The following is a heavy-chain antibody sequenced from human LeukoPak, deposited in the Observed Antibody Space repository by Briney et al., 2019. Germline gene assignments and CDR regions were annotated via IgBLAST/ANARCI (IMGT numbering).Heavy chain of an antibody. CDR1: GYTFTGYY. CDR2: INPNSGGT. V-gene: IGHV1-2*02. Sequence: ASVKVSCKASGYTFTGYYMHWVRQAPGQGLEWMGWINPNSGGTNYAQKFQGRVTMTRDTSTSTVYMELSSLRSEDTAVYYCAGNGYSSGWYDYWGQGTLVTVSS. D-gene: IGHD6-19*01. CDR3: AGNGYSSGWYDY. J-gene: IGHJ4*02.